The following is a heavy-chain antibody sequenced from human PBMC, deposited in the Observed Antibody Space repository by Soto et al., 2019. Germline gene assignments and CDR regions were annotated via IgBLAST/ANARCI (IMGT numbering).Heavy chain of an antibody. CDR3: AKDGRLLAKYFDF. Sequence: QVQLMESGGGVVQPGGSLRLSCVASGFTFNNFAMHWVRQAPGKGLEWVAVVSNDGSDDFYGDSVRGRFTISRDNSGNTLYLQMSSLTTEDTAVYFCAKDGRLLAKYFDFWGQGTLVTVSS. J-gene: IGHJ4*02. CDR2: VSNDGSDD. V-gene: IGHV3-30*18. CDR1: GFTFNNFA.